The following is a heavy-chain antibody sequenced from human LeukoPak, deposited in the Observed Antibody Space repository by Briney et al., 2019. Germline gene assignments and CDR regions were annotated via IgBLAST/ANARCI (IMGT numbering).Heavy chain of an antibody. CDR1: GGSISSSSYY. CDR3: ARHRGYSGYDLEYFDY. D-gene: IGHD5-12*01. CDR2: IYYSGST. J-gene: IGHJ4*02. V-gene: IGHV4-39*01. Sequence: SETLPLTCTVSGGSISSSSYYWGWIRQPPGKGLEWIGSIYYSGSTYYNPSLKSRVTISVDTSKNQFSLKLSSVTAADTAVYYCARHRGYSGYDLEYFDYWGQGTLVTVSS.